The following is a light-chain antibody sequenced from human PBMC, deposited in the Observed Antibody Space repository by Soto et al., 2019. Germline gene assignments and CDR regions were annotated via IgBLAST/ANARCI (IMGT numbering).Light chain of an antibody. V-gene: IGKV1-5*03. CDR1: DNIAPW. Sequence: DIQMTQSPSALSAPVGPRVAITFRASDNIAPWVAWYQQKPGKAPKLLIYKAANLADEVPSRFAGSGSGTDFTLTITRLQPDDFATYYCQHYNSFSRTFGQGTKVDIK. CDR2: KAA. J-gene: IGKJ1*01. CDR3: QHYNSFSRT.